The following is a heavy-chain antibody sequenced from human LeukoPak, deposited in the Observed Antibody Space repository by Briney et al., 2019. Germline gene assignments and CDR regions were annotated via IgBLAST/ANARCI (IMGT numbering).Heavy chain of an antibody. CDR1: GGSISSSNW. V-gene: IGHV4-4*02. CDR2: IYHSGST. CDR3: ARTTEGYCSSASCFGFSYSYYMDV. J-gene: IGHJ6*03. Sequence: SGTLSLTCAVSGGSISSSNWWSWVRQPPGKGLEWIGEIYHSGSTNYNPSLKSRVTISVDKSKNQFSLKLSSVIAADTAVYYCARTTEGYCSSASCFGFSYSYYMDVWGKGTTVTISS. D-gene: IGHD2-2*01.